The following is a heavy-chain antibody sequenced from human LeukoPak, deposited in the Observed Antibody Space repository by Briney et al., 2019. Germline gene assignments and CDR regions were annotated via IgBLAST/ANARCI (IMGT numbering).Heavy chain of an antibody. CDR1: GFTFSTSS. CDR2: FSGSSGRT. D-gene: IGHD2-15*01. Sequence: GGSLRLSCAASGFTFSTSSMSWVRQAPGRGLEWVSLFSGSSGRTYYADSVKGRFTISRDNSKNTLYLHMNSLRAEDTAIYYWAKRYCSGGSCYHRYFDYWGQGTLVTVSS. J-gene: IGHJ4*02. CDR3: AKRYCSGGSCYHRYFDY. V-gene: IGHV3-23*01.